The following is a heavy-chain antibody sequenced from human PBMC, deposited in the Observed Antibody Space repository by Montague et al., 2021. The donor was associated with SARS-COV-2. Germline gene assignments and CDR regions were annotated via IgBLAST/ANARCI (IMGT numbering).Heavy chain of an antibody. CDR3: ARGPRITRIVVVITDIWFDP. CDR1: GGSFSGYY. D-gene: IGHD3-22*01. V-gene: IGHV4-34*01. J-gene: IGHJ5*02. CDR2: INHSGST. Sequence: ETLSLTCAVYGGSFSGYYWSWIRQPPGKGLEWIGEINHSGSTNYNPSLKSRVTISVYTSKNQFSLKLSSVTAADTAVYYCARGPRITRIVVVITDIWFDPWGQGTLVTVSS.